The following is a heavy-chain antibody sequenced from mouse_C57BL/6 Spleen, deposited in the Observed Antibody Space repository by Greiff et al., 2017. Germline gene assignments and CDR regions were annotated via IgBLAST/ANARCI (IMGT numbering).Heavy chain of an antibody. D-gene: IGHD2-3*01. J-gene: IGHJ2*01. V-gene: IGHV1-82*01. Sequence: QVQLQQSGPELVKPGASVKISCKASGYAFSSSWMNWVKQRPGKGLEWIGRIYPGDGDTNYNGKFKGKATLTADKSSSTAYMQLRSLTSEDAAVYFCADGYYVYWGQGTTLTVSS. CDR3: ADGYYVY. CDR2: IYPGDGDT. CDR1: GYAFSSSW.